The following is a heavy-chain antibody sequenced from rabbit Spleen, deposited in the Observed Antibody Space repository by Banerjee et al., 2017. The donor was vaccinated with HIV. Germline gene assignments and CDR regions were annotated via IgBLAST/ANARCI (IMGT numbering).Heavy chain of an antibody. CDR3: VRDLAGYVGFGYISYLDL. J-gene: IGHJ6*01. V-gene: IGHV1S47*01. Sequence: QEQLVESGGGLVQPGGSLKLSCKASGFDFSNYGVSWVRQTPGKGLEWIGYIEPIFGRTYYASWVDGRFTISSHNAQNTLSLQLNSLTVADTATYFCVRDLAGYVGFGYISYLDLWGPGTLVTVS. CDR2: IEPIFGRT. D-gene: IGHD4-2*01. CDR1: GFDFSNYG.